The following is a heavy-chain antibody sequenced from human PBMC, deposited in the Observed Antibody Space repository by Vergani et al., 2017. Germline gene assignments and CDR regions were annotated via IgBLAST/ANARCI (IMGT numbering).Heavy chain of an antibody. D-gene: IGHD1-1*01. J-gene: IGHJ4*02. CDR1: GYSISSGYY. CDR2: IYHSGST. CDR3: ARHKINWNAFGY. Sequence: QLQLQESGPGLVKPSETLSLTCAVSGYSISSGYYWGWIRQPPGKGLEWIGSIYHSGSTYYNPSLKSRVTISVDTSKNQFSLKLSSVTAADTAVYYCARHKINWNAFGYWGQGTLVTVSS. V-gene: IGHV4-38-2*01.